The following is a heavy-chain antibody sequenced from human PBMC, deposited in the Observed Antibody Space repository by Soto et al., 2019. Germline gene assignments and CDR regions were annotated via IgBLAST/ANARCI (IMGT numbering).Heavy chain of an antibody. J-gene: IGHJ4*02. CDR2: TSYDGGTT. D-gene: IGHD6-13*01. CDR3: ARISAGSWSDY. Sequence: GGSLRFSCAASGFIFSSYSRSWVRQAPGKGLDWVSSTSYDGGTTYYGDSVKGRFAFSRDNSKNTLYLKMNSLRAEDTAVYYCARISAGSWSDYWGQGTLVTVSS. CDR1: GFIFSSYS. V-gene: IGHV3-23*01.